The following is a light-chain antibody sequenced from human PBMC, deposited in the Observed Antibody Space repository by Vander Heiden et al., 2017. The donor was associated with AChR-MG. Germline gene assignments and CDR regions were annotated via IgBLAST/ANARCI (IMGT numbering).Light chain of an antibody. CDR1: SSNIGRNT. V-gene: IGLV1-44*01. Sequence: SCSGSSSNIGRNTVNWYQQLPGTAPKLLIYSNNQRPSGVPDRFSGSKSGTSASLAISGLQSEDEADYYCAAWDDSLNVWVFGGGTKLTVL. J-gene: IGLJ3*02. CDR2: SNN. CDR3: AAWDDSLNVWV.